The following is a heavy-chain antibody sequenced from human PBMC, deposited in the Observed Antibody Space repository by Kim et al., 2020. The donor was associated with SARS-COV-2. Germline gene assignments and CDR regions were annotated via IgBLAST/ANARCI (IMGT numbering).Heavy chain of an antibody. D-gene: IGHD5-18*01. CDR1: GGTFSSYA. CDR3: ASGGPASGYSYGSFDY. CDR2: IIPIFGTA. J-gene: IGHJ4*02. Sequence: SVKVSCKASGGTFSSYAISWVRQAPGQGLEWMGGIIPIFGTANYAQKFQGRVTITADESTSTAYMELSSLRSEDTAVYYCASGGPASGYSYGSFDYWGQGTLVTVSS. V-gene: IGHV1-69*13.